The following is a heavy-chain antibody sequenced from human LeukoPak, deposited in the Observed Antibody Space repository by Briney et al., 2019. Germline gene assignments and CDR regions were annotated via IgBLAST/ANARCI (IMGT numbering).Heavy chain of an antibody. D-gene: IGHD6-13*01. CDR2: IYYSGST. J-gene: IGHJ4*02. V-gene: IGHV4-59*01. CDR3: AGMAGYSSSWVFDY. CDR1: GGSISSYY. Sequence: SETLSLTCTVSGGSISSYYWSWIRQPPGKGLEWIGYIYYSGSTNYNPSLKSRVTISVDTSKNQFSLKLSSVIAADTAVYYCAGMAGYSSSWVFDYWGQGTLVTVSS.